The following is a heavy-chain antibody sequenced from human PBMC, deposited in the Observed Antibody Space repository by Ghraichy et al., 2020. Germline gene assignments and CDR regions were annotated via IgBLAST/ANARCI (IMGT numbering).Heavy chain of an antibody. CDR1: GFSVGSNY. V-gene: IGHV3-66*04. CDR2: IYSGGDT. J-gene: IGHJ3*01. CDR3: ARRPGN. D-gene: IGHD2/OR15-2a*01. Sequence: SCAASGFSVGSNYMSWVRQAPGKGLEWVSCIYSGGDTHYADSVKGRFTISRDSSKNTLYRQMNNLGAEDTPVYYSARRPGNWGHETLLTVSS.